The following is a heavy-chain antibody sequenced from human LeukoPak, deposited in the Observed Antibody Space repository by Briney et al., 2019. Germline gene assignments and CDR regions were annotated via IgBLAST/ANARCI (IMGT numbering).Heavy chain of an antibody. CDR1: GGSISSYF. V-gene: IGHV4-59*01. CDR3: ARAAAGTGGAFDI. Sequence: SETLSLTCTVSGGSISSYFWSWIRQPPGKGLEWIAYIHYSENTNYNPSLKSRVTISVDTSKNQFSLKLSSVTAADTAVYYCARAAAGTGGAFDIWGQGTMVTVSS. CDR2: IHYSENT. J-gene: IGHJ3*02. D-gene: IGHD6-13*01.